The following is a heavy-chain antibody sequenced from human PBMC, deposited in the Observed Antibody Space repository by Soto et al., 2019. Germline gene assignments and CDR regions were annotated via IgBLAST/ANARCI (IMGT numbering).Heavy chain of an antibody. CDR1: GYPVTAYY. V-gene: IGHV1-2*02. CDR3: ARGGGVGVAGSAAFDM. Sequence: QLHLVQSGAVVKKPGASVTVSCSASGYPVTAYYMHWVRQAPGRGLEWMGGINPATGAAKYQQTFQGRVTMNRDTSTSTVFMELSGPTSEDTAVFYCARGGGVGVAGSAAFDMWGQGTLVTVSS. J-gene: IGHJ3*02. CDR2: INPATGAA. D-gene: IGHD3-3*01.